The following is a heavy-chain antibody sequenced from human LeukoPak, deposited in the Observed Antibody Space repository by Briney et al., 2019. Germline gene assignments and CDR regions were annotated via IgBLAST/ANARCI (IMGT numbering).Heavy chain of an antibody. Sequence: GGSLRLSCAASGFTFSSFAMSWVRHAPGKGLERVSGITSSGGGTKFADSVKGRFTISRDNSKNTLYLQMNSLRAEDTAVYYCVKDHVGIVSIFDYWGQGTLVTVSS. D-gene: IGHD7-27*01. V-gene: IGHV3-23*01. J-gene: IGHJ4*02. CDR2: ITSSGGGT. CDR1: GFTFSSFA. CDR3: VKDHVGIVSIFDY.